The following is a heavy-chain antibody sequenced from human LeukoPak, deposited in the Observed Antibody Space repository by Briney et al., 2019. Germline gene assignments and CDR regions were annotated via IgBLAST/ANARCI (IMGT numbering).Heavy chain of an antibody. Sequence: GGSLRLSCAASGFTFSSYSMNWVRQAPGKGLEWVSYISSSSSTIYYADSVKGRFTISRDNAKNSLYLQMNSLRAEDTAVYYCARDLVLVFDYWGQGTLVTVSS. CDR1: GFTFSSYS. CDR3: ARDLVLVFDY. CDR2: ISSSSSTI. V-gene: IGHV3-48*04. D-gene: IGHD2-8*02. J-gene: IGHJ4*02.